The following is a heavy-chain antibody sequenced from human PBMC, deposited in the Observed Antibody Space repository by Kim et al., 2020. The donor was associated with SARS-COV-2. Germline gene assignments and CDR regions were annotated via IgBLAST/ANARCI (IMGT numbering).Heavy chain of an antibody. CDR3: AKGEMATISGY. CDR2: ISWNSGSI. J-gene: IGHJ4*02. V-gene: IGHV3-9*01. Sequence: GGSLRLSCAASGFTFDDYAMHWVRQAPGKGLEWVSGISWNSGSIGYADSVKGRFTISRDNAKNSLYLQMNSLRAEDTALYYCAKGEMATISGYWGQGTLVTVSS. D-gene: IGHD5-12*01. CDR1: GFTFDDYA.